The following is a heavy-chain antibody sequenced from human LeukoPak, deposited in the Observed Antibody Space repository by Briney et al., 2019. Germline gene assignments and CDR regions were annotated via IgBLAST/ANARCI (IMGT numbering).Heavy chain of an antibody. V-gene: IGHV4-30-2*01. CDR3: ARATRQGYDFWSGYYEPYYFDY. CDR2: IYHSGST. CDR1: GGSIGSGGYY. J-gene: IGHJ4*02. Sequence: PSQTLSLTCTVSGGSIGSGGYYWSWIRQPPGKGLEWIGYIYHSGSTYYNPSLKSRVTISVDRSKNQFSLKLSSVTAADTAVYYCARATRQGYDFWSGYYEPYYFDYWGQGTLVTVSS. D-gene: IGHD3-3*01.